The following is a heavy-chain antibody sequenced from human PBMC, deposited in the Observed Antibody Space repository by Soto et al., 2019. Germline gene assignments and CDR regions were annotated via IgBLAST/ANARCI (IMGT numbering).Heavy chain of an antibody. CDR2: IYPGDSDT. CDR3: ARESRSSGPNSDFDY. J-gene: IGHJ4*02. CDR1: GYSFTSYW. D-gene: IGHD3-22*01. Sequence: PGKSLKISCKGSGYSFTSYWIGWVRQMPGKGLEWMGIIYPGDSDTRYSPSFQGQVTISADKSISTAYLQWSSLKASDTAMYYCARESRSSGPNSDFDYWGQGTLVTVSS. V-gene: IGHV5-51*01.